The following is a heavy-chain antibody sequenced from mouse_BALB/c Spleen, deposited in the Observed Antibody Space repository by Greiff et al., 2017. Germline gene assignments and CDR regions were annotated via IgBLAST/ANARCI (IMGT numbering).Heavy chain of an antibody. CDR3: ARLGNYVRGLYAMDY. J-gene: IGHJ4*01. V-gene: IGHV2-2*02. CDR1: GFSLTSYG. CDR2: IWSGGST. Sequence: QVQLQQSGPGLVQPSQSLSITCTVSGFSLTSYGVHWVRQSPGKGLEWLGVIWSGGSTDYNAAFISRLSISKDNSKSQVFFKMNSLQANDTAIYYCARLGNYVRGLYAMDYWGQGTSVTVSS. D-gene: IGHD2-1*01.